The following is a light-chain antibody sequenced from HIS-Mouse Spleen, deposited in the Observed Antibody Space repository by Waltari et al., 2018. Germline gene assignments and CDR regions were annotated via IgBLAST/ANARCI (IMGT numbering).Light chain of an antibody. Sequence: QSALTQPASVSGSPGQSITISCTGTSSDVGGYNYVPWYQQHPGKAPKLMIYDVSNRPSVVSNRFSGSKSGNTASLTISGLQAEDEADYYCSSYTSSSPVFGGGTKLTVL. J-gene: IGLJ2*01. CDR1: SSDVGGYNY. CDR3: SSYTSSSPV. CDR2: DVS. V-gene: IGLV2-14*03.